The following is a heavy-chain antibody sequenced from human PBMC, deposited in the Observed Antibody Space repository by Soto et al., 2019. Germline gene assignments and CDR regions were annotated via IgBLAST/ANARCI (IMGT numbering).Heavy chain of an antibody. Sequence: QVQLVESGGGVVQPGRSLRLSCAASGFTFSSYGMHWVRQAPGKGLEWVAVIWYDGSNKYYADSVKGRFTISRDNPKNTLYLQMNSLRAEDTAVYYCARDPLPHYYGMDVWGQGTTVTVSS. V-gene: IGHV3-33*01. CDR3: ARDPLPHYYGMDV. CDR2: IWYDGSNK. D-gene: IGHD2-2*01. CDR1: GFTFSSYG. J-gene: IGHJ6*02.